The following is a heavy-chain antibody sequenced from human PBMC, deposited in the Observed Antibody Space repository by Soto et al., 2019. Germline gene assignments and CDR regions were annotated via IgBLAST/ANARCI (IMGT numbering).Heavy chain of an antibody. CDR3: AREIWSGYYKYWYFDL. CDR2: INPDSGGT. V-gene: IGHV1-2*02. CDR1: GYTFTIYY. J-gene: IGHJ2*01. D-gene: IGHD3-3*01. Sequence: QVQLVQSGAEVKKPGASVKVSCKASGYTFTIYYMHWVRQAPGQGLEWMGWINPDSGGTKYAQKFQGGVTMTRDTSISTVYMELSRLRSDDTAVYYCAREIWSGYYKYWYFDLWGRGTLVTVSS.